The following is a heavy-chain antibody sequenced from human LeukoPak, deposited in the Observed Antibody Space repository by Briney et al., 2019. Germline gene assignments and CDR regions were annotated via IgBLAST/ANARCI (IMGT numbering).Heavy chain of an antibody. D-gene: IGHD5-12*01. CDR1: GYTFTAYN. J-gene: IGHJ4*02. V-gene: IGHV1-2*02. CDR3: LRDVHNFNDDY. CDR2: MNPYTGDT. Sequence: ASVKVSCKASGYTFTAYNIHWVRQAPGQGLEWVGYMNPYTGDTKFAQAFQGRVTMTRDTSISTGYMELSGLRADDTAVYYCLRDVHNFNDDYWGQGTLVTVSS.